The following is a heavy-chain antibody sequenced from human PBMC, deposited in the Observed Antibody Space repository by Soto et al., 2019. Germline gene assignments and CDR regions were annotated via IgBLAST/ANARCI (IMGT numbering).Heavy chain of an antibody. J-gene: IGHJ4*02. CDR2: IFSSGES. Sequence: GSLRLSCAASGFTVSSTYMSWVRQAPGKGLEWVSIIFSSGESFYADSVKGRFTISRDSSDNTVYLQMNSLKAEDTAVYYCARGGIGMVRTFDHWGQGTLVTVS. CDR1: GFTVSSTY. D-gene: IGHD3-10*01. V-gene: IGHV3-53*01. CDR3: ARGGIGMVRTFDH.